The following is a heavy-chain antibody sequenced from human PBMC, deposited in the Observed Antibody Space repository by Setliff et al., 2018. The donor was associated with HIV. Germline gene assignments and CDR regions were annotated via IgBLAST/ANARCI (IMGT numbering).Heavy chain of an antibody. CDR3: VRHTRDTSLAHYYYYMDV. J-gene: IGHJ6*03. D-gene: IGHD5-18*01. V-gene: IGHV4-61*02. Sequence: PSETLSLTCTVSGGSITSGTYYWSWIRQPAGKGLEWIGRIYTSGNTNYNPSLKSRVTISVDTSKNQFSLKLSSVTAADTAVYYCVRHTRDTSLAHYYYYMDVWGKGTTVTVSS. CDR1: GGSITSGTYY. CDR2: IYTSGNT.